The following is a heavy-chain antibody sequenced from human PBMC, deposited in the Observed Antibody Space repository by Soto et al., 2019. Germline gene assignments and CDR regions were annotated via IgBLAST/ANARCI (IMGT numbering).Heavy chain of an antibody. V-gene: IGHV5-10-1*01. J-gene: IGHJ6*04. Sequence: ESLNISFKGSGYILTSYCLSWVRQMPCKGLEWMGRIDPSDSYTNYSPYFKGHVTILADKSISTAYLQWSSLKASDTAMYYCARNVDTDMVNPNGMDVWGKGTTVAVSS. CDR1: GYILTSYC. CDR2: IDPSDSYT. D-gene: IGHD5-18*01. CDR3: ARNVDTDMVNPNGMDV.